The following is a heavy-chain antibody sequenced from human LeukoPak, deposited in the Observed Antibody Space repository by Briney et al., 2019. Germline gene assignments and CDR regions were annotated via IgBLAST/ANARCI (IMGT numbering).Heavy chain of an antibody. V-gene: IGHV4-59*08. J-gene: IGHJ4*02. D-gene: IGHD6-6*01. CDR3: PSLSISPRAFDY. CDR1: GGYISSYY. CDR2: ISYSGCT. Sequence: PSETLSLTCTVCGGYISSYYWRWIRQPPGKGLEWIGYISYSGCTNYNPSLKSRVTISLDTSKDQFSLKQSSVTAADTAVYYFPSLSISPRAFDYWGQGTLVTVSS.